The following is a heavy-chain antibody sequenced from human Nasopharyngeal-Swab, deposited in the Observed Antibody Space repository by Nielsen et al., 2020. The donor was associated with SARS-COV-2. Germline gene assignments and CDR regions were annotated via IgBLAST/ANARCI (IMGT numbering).Heavy chain of an antibody. Sequence: WVRQAPGQGLEWMGRINPNSGGTNYAQKFQGRVTMTRDTSISTAYMELSRLRSDDTAVYYCARGPYYGDYFDYWGQGTLATVSS. V-gene: IGHV1-2*06. J-gene: IGHJ4*02. D-gene: IGHD3-10*01. CDR2: INPNSGGT. CDR3: ARGPYYGDYFDY.